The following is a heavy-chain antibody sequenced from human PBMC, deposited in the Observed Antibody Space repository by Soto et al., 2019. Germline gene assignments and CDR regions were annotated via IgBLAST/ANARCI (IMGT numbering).Heavy chain of an antibody. V-gene: IGHV3-74*01. CDR3: SSVGGYFVRTRCYPPACLHF. CDR2: INSDGSST. D-gene: IGHD2-2*01. J-gene: IGHJ4*01. Sequence: PGGSLRLSCAAPGFTLSRYWIHWVRHAPGKGQEWVSHINSDGSSTSYADSVQCRFTISRDNAKNTLHLQMNSLRAEATAVYYCSSVGGYFVRTRCYPPACLHFWGQGTLVPGSA. CDR1: GFTLSRYW.